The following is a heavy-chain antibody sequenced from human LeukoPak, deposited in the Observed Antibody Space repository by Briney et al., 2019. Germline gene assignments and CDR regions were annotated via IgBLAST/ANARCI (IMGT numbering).Heavy chain of an antibody. D-gene: IGHD3-22*01. CDR2: IYSDGTT. CDR3: ARAPLSPYHYDPQRPKGYFDY. V-gene: IGHV3-66*01. Sequence: GGSLRLSCAASGFTVSSNYMTWVRQAPGKGLEWVSVIYSDGTTYHADSVKGRFTISRDRSKNTVYLQMNSLRAEDTAVYYCARAPLSPYHYDPQRPKGYFDYWGQGTLVTVSS. J-gene: IGHJ4*02. CDR1: GFTVSSNY.